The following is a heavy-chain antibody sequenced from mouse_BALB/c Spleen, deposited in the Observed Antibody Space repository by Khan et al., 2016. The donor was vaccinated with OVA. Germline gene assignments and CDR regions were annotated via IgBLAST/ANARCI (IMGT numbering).Heavy chain of an antibody. Sequence: AVSGFTFSSYAMSWVRQTPEKRLEWVASISSGGSNYYPDSVKGRFTISRDNARNILYLQMSSLRSEDMAMYYCAREAYRYDEYYFDYWGQGTTLTGSS. D-gene: IGHD2-14*01. V-gene: IGHV5-6-5*01. CDR3: AREAYRYDEYYFDY. J-gene: IGHJ2*01. CDR1: GFTFSSYA. CDR2: ISSGGSN.